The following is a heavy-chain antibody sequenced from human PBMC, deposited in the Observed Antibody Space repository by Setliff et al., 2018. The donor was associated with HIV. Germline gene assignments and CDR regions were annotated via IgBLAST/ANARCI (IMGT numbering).Heavy chain of an antibody. V-gene: IGHV3-23*01. CDR2: ISGSGIGS. CDR1: GFTFGDYA. Sequence: PGGSLRLSCTASGFTFGDYAMSWVRQAPGKGLEWVSAISGSGIGSYYPDSVKGRFTISRDNSKNTLYLQMNSLRAEDTAVYFCAKSFNSGPTNWNIDVWGTGTTVTVSS. J-gene: IGHJ6*03. CDR3: AKSFNSGPTNWNIDV. D-gene: IGHD1-20*01.